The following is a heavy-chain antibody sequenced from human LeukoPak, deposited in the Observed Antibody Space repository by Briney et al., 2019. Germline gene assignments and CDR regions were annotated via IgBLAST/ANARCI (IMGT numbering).Heavy chain of an antibody. V-gene: IGHV3-48*01. CDR1: GFPFRSYS. Sequence: PGGSLRLSCAASGFPFRSYSMHWVRQAPGKGRAWVSYISSSSTIYYADSVKGRFTISRDNAKNSLYLQMNSLRAEDTAVYYCARDLVVVAARRMGYYMDVWGKGTTVTVSS. J-gene: IGHJ6*03. D-gene: IGHD2-15*01. CDR3: ARDLVVVAARRMGYYMDV. CDR2: ISSSSTI.